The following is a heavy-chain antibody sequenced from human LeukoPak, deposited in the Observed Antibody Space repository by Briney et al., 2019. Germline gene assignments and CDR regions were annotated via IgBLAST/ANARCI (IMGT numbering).Heavy chain of an antibody. J-gene: IGHJ4*02. Sequence: PGRSLRLSCAASGFTFSSYGMHWVRQAPGKGLEWVAVISYDGSNKYYADSVKGRFTISRDNSKNTLYLQMNSLRAEDTAVYYCARGDGDIDYWGQGTLVTVSS. V-gene: IGHV3-30*03. CDR1: GFTFSSYG. CDR2: ISYDGSNK. CDR3: ARGDGDIDY. D-gene: IGHD5-24*01.